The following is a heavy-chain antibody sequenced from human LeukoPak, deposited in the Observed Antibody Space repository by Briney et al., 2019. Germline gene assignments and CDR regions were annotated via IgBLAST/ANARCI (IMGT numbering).Heavy chain of an antibody. V-gene: IGHV1-8*01. CDR1: GYTFNSHD. CDR2: MNPYSGNT. J-gene: IGHJ4*02. D-gene: IGHD1-1*01. Sequence: GASVKVSCKASGYTFNSHDINWVRQATGQGLEWMGWMNPYSGNTGYAQKFQGRVTKTRDTSINTAYLEFYSLRSEDTAVYYCARGYSPTLRTTGNDYWGQGTLVTVSS. CDR3: ARGYSPTLRTTGNDY.